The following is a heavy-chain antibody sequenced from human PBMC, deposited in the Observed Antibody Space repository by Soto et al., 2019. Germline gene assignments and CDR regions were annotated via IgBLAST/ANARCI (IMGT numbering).Heavy chain of an antibody. CDR2: ISAYNGKI. V-gene: IGHV1-18*01. CDR3: ATGGPAADF. J-gene: IGHJ4*02. D-gene: IGHD3-16*01. Sequence: QVQLVQSGPEVKKPGASVKVSCKASGYTFTSYGITWVRQAPGQGLEWLGWISAYNGKIKYAQKLQGRATVSADTSTSPAYMELRSLRSDDTAVYYCATGGPAADFWGQGTLVTVSS. CDR1: GYTFTSYG.